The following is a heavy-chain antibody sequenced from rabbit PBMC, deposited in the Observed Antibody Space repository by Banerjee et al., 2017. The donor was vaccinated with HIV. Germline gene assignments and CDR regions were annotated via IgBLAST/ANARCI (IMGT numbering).Heavy chain of an antibody. Sequence: GRFTISSSTSLNSVDLKMTSLTAADTATYFCARDRDWTLDLWGQGTLVTVS. D-gene: IGHD4-2*01. J-gene: IGHJ3*01. V-gene: IGHV1S43*01. CDR3: ARDRDWTLDL.